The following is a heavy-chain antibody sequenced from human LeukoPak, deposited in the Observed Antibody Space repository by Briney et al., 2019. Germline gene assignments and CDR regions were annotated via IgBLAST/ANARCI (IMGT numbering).Heavy chain of an antibody. J-gene: IGHJ4*02. CDR2: INIRADET. V-gene: IGHV3-23*01. CDR3: ERAQSEYEWQRGWYRDF. Sequence: GGSLTLSCAASGFSFSHYGMVWFRQAPGKGLEWVSTINIRADETHYADSVMGRFTISRDNSKSTLALHMSNLRVEDTAVYYCERAQSEYEWQRGWYRDFWGQGSQVTVSS. CDR1: GFSFSHYG. D-gene: IGHD6-19*01.